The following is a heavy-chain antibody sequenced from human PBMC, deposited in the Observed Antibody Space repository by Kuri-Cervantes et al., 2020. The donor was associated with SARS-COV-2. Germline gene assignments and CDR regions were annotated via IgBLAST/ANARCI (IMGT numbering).Heavy chain of an antibody. V-gene: IGHV4-30-4*08. Sequence: LRLSCTVSGGPISSGDYYWSWIRQPPGKGLEWIGYIYYSGSTYYNPSLKSRVTISVDTSKNQFSLKLSSVTAADTAVYYCARERVLNNSFGVVIAADKGFDYWGQGTLVTVSS. J-gene: IGHJ4*02. CDR1: GGPISSGDYY. CDR3: ARERVLNNSFGVVIAADKGFDY. D-gene: IGHD3-3*01. CDR2: IYYSGST.